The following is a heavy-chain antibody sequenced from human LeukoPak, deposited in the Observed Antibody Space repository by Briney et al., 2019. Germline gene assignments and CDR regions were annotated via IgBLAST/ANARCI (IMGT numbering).Heavy chain of an antibody. CDR3: ARVGYKRAFDI. Sequence: GGSLRLSCAASGFTFRSYWMHWVRQAPGKGLVWVSHINSDGSTTSYADSVKGRFTISRDNAKNTLYLQMNSLRAEGTAVYYCARVGYKRAFDIWGQGTMVTVSS. J-gene: IGHJ3*02. V-gene: IGHV3-74*01. CDR1: GFTFRSYW. CDR2: INSDGSTT. D-gene: IGHD1-14*01.